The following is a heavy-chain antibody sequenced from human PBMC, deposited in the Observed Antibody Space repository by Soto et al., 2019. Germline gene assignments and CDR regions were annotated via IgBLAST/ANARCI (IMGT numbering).Heavy chain of an antibody. V-gene: IGHV4-30-4*01. J-gene: IGHJ5*02. CDR3: ARDSIVGATGPVFDP. Sequence: SETLSLTCTVSGGSISSGDYYWSWIRQPPGKGLEWIGYIYYSGSTYYNPSLKSRVTISVDTSKNQFSLKLSSVAAADTAVYYCARDSIVGATGPVFDPWGQGTLVTVSS. CDR2: IYYSGST. D-gene: IGHD1-26*01. CDR1: GGSISSGDYY.